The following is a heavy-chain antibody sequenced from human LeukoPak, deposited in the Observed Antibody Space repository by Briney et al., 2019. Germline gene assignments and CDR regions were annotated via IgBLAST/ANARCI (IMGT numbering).Heavy chain of an antibody. D-gene: IGHD5-18*01. J-gene: IGHJ4*02. V-gene: IGHV1-24*01. CDR3: ARDPTDDRGYSYGFDY. Sequence: ASVKVSCKVSGYTLTELSMHWVRQAPGKGLEWMGGFDPEDGETIYAQKFQGRVTMTRDMSTSTVYMELSSLRSEDTAVYYCARDPTDDRGYSYGFDYWGQGTLVTVSS. CDR2: FDPEDGET. CDR1: GYTLTELS.